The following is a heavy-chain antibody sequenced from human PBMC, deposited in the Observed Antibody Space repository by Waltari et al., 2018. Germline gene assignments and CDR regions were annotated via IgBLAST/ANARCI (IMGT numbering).Heavy chain of an antibody. Sequence: QVQLQESGPGLVKPSETLSLTCAVSGYSISSGYYWGWIRQPPGKGLEWIGGNYHSGSTYYNPSLKSRVTMSVDTSKNQFSLKLSAVTAADTAVYYCARSVSSGWYYWGQGTLVTVSS. D-gene: IGHD6-19*01. CDR1: GYSISSGYY. CDR2: NYHSGST. V-gene: IGHV4-38-2*01. CDR3: ARSVSSGWYY. J-gene: IGHJ4*02.